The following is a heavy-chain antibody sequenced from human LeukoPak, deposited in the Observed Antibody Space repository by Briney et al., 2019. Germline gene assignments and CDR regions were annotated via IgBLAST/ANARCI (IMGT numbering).Heavy chain of an antibody. Sequence: PETLSLTCAVPGYSISSGYYWGWIRQPPGKGLEWIGSIYRSGSTYYNPSVKSRVTLSVDTSKNHFSLKLSAVTAADTAVYYCARVIYCSGGSCHDGAWFDPWGQGTLVTVSS. D-gene: IGHD2-15*01. CDR2: IYRSGST. V-gene: IGHV4-38-2*01. J-gene: IGHJ5*02. CDR3: ARVIYCSGGSCHDGAWFDP. CDR1: GYSISSGYY.